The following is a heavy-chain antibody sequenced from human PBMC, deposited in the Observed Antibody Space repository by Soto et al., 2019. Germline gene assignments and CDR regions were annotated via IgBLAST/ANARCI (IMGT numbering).Heavy chain of an antibody. D-gene: IGHD2-21*02. Sequence: SETLSLTCTVSAGSISSDYCGWIRQAPGKGLEWIGSIYYSGKSYYNPSLRSRVTISVDTSKDQFSLSLTSVTAADTAVYFCARAWGDFDPWDTWGRGTLVTVSS. J-gene: IGHJ5*02. CDR3: ARAWGDFDPWDT. CDR1: AGSISSDY. V-gene: IGHV4-59*08. CDR2: IYYSGKS.